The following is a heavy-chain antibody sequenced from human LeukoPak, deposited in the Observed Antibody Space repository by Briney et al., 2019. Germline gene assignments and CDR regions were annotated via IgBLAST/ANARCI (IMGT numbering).Heavy chain of an antibody. D-gene: IGHD1-7*01. V-gene: IGHV3-48*03. CDR1: GFTFSSYE. J-gene: IGHJ4*02. CDR2: ISSSGSTI. CDR3: ARANSELPFDS. Sequence: GGSLRLSCAASGFTFSSYEMNWVRQAPGKGLEWVSYISSSGSTIYYADSVKGRFTISRDNAKNSLYLQMNSLRAEATAVYYCARANSELPFDSWGQGTLVTVSS.